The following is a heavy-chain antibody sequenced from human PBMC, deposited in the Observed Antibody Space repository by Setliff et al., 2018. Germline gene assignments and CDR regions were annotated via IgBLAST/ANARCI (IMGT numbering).Heavy chain of an antibody. CDR1: GFTFSTYA. J-gene: IGHJ4*02. CDR2: ISGSGGAT. Sequence: SGGSLRLSCAASGFTFSTYAINWVRQAPGKGLEWVSAISGSGGATYYTDYVKGRFTISRDNSKNTLYLQMNGLRAEDTAVYYCAKGFDYGSGICDYWGQGTLVTVSS. V-gene: IGHV3-23*01. CDR3: AKGFDYGSGICDY. D-gene: IGHD3-10*01.